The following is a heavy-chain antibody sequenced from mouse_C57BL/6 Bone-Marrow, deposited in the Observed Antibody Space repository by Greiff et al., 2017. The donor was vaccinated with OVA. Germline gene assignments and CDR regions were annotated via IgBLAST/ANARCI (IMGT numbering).Heavy chain of an antibody. CDR3: ARDYDYDPLFAY. Sequence: EVQLVESGGGLVKPGGSLKLSCAASGFTFSSYAMSWVRQTPEKRLEWVATISDGGSYTYYPDNVKGRFTISRDNAKNNLYLQMSHLKSEDTAMYYCARDYDYDPLFAYWGQGTLVTVSA. J-gene: IGHJ3*01. V-gene: IGHV5-4*01. D-gene: IGHD2-4*01. CDR2: ISDGGSYT. CDR1: GFTFSSYA.